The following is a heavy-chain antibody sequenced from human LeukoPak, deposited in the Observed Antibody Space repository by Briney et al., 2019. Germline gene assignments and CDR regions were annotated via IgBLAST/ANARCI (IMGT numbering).Heavy chain of an antibody. D-gene: IGHD3-22*01. CDR2: IIGSGGST. V-gene: IGHV3-23*01. CDR3: AKTRLEYYYDSSGYLALDY. Sequence: GGSLSLSYAASGFTFSSYAMSWVRPAPGKGLEWVSAIIGSGGSTYYADSVKGRFTISRDNSKNTLYLQMNSLRAEDTAVYYCAKTRLEYYYDSSGYLALDYWGQGTLVTVSS. J-gene: IGHJ4*02. CDR1: GFTFSSYA.